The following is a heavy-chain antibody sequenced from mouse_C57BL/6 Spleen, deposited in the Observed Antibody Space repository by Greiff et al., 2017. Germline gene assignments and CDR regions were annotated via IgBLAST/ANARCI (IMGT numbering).Heavy chain of an antibody. CDR1: GYTFTSYW. CDR2: IDPSDSET. J-gene: IGHJ4*01. V-gene: IGHV1-52*01. CDR3: ARGSVYYAMDY. Sequence: QVQLQQSGAELVRPGSSVKLSCKASGYTFTSYWMHWVKQRPIQGLEWIGNIDPSDSETHYNQKFKDKATLTVDKSSSTAYMQLSSLTSEDSAVYYCARGSVYYAMDYWGQGTSVTVSS.